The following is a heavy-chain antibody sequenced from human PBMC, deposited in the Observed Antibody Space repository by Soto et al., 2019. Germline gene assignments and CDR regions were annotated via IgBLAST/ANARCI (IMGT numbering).Heavy chain of an antibody. CDR3: AREGRTDDSSGRSFDY. D-gene: IGHD3-22*01. Sequence: PSETLSLTCTVSGGSISSYFWSWIRQPAGKVLEWIWRIYTSGSTNYNPSLKSRVTMSVDTSKNQFSLKLSSVTGADTSVYYCAREGRTDDSSGRSFDYWGQGTLVTVSS. J-gene: IGHJ4*02. CDR1: GGSISSYF. V-gene: IGHV4-4*07. CDR2: IYTSGST.